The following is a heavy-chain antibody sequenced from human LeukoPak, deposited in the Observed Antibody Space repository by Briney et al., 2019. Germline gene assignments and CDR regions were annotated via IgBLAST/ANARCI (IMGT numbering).Heavy chain of an antibody. CDR3: ARQSGQWLVYFDY. J-gene: IGHJ4*02. D-gene: IGHD6-19*01. V-gene: IGHV3-30-3*01. CDR2: ISYDGSNK. Sequence: GRSLRLSCAASGFTFSSYAMHWVRQVPGKGLEWVAVISYDGSNKYYADSVKGRFTISRDNSKNTLYLQMNSLRAEDTAVYYCARQSGQWLVYFDYWGQGTLVTVSS. CDR1: GFTFSSYA.